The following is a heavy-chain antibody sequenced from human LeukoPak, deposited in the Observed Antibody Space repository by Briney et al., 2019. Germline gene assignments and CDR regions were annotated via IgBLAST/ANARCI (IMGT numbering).Heavy chain of an antibody. CDR1: GFTFSSYS. CDR2: ISSSSSYI. D-gene: IGHD2-2*01. Sequence: GGSLRLSCAASGFTFSSYSMNWVRRAPGKGLEWVSSISSSSSYIYYADSVKGRFTISRDNAKNSLYLQMNSLRAEDTAVYYCASGGYCSSTSCWRWVRYFDYWGQGTLVTVSS. J-gene: IGHJ4*02. V-gene: IGHV3-21*01. CDR3: ASGGYCSSTSCWRWVRYFDY.